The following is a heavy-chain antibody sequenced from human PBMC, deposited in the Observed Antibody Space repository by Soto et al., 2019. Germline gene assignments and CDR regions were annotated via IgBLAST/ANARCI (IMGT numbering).Heavy chain of an antibody. CDR3: TRRWGDAFDF. J-gene: IGHJ3*01. V-gene: IGHV4-59*01. CDR2: IYYSGST. Sequence: ETLSLTCTVSGGSISSYYWSWIRQPPGKGLEWIGYIYYSGSTNYNPSLKSRVTISVDTSKNQFSLKLSSVTAADTAVYYCTRRWGDAFDFWGQGTMVTVSS. D-gene: IGHD1-26*01. CDR1: GGSISSYY.